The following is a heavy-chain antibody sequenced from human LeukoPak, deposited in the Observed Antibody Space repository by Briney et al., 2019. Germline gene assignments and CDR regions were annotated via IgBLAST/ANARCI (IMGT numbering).Heavy chain of an antibody. CDR3: ARDSASSGIFDY. V-gene: IGHV4-34*01. Sequence: KTSETLSLTCAVYGASSSGNYWSWIGQPPGKGLEWIGEINHSGSTNYNPSLKSRVTISVDTSKNQFSLKLSSVTAADTAVYYCARDSASSGIFDYWGQGTLVTVSS. CDR1: GASSSGNY. CDR2: INHSGST. D-gene: IGHD6-19*01. J-gene: IGHJ4*02.